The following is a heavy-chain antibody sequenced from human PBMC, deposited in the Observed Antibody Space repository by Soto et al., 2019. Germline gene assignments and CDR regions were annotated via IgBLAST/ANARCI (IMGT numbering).Heavy chain of an antibody. V-gene: IGHV1-3*01. J-gene: IGHJ4*02. CDR3: ARSIVVVTAADY. Sequence: QVQLVQSGAEVKKPGASVKVSCKASGYTFTSYAMHWVRQAPGQRLEWMGWINVGNGNTKYSQKFQGRVTITRDTSASTAYMELSSLRSEDTAVYYCARSIVVVTAADYWGQGTLFTFSS. D-gene: IGHD2-21*02. CDR1: GYTFTSYA. CDR2: INVGNGNT.